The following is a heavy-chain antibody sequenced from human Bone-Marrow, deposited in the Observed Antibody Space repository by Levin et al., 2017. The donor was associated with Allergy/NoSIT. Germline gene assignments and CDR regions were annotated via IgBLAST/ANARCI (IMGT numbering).Heavy chain of an antibody. Sequence: GGSLRLSCAASGFTFSSYWMSWVRQAPGKGLEWVANIKQDGSEKYYVDSVKGRFTISRDNAKNSLYLQMNSLRAEDTAVYYCARVSGGGSFYYYYYMDGWGKGTTVTVSS. CDR1: GFTFSSYW. J-gene: IGHJ6*03. CDR3: ARVSGGGSFYYYYYMDG. D-gene: IGHD2-15*01. V-gene: IGHV3-7*01. CDR2: IKQDGSEK.